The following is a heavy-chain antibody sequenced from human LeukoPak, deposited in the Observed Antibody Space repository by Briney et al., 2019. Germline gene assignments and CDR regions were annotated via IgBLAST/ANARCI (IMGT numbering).Heavy chain of an antibody. CDR1: GFTFSSYT. CDR2: ISSSGSTI. Sequence: GGSLRLSCAASGFTFSSYTMNWVRQSSGKGLEWVSYISSSGSTIYYADSVKGRFTISRDNSKNTLYLQMNSLRAEDTAVYYCAKGYGDYGYYFDYWGQGALVTVSS. J-gene: IGHJ4*02. D-gene: IGHD4-17*01. CDR3: AKGYGDYGYYFDY. V-gene: IGHV3-48*01.